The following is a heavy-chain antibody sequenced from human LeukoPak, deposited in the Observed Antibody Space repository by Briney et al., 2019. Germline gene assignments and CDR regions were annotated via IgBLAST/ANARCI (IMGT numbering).Heavy chain of an antibody. CDR3: AKDSGYSYAFKLLDY. Sequence: PGGSLRLSCAASGFTFSTHGMHWVRQAPGKGLEWVAFIRYDGINKYYADSVKGRFTISRDNSKNTLYLQVSSLRAEDTAVYYCAKDSGYSYAFKLLDYWGQGTLVTASS. CDR2: IRYDGINK. D-gene: IGHD5-18*01. V-gene: IGHV3-30*02. CDR1: GFTFSTHG. J-gene: IGHJ4*02.